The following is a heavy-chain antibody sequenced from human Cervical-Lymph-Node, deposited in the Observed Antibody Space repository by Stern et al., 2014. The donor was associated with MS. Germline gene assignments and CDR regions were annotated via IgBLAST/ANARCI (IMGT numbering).Heavy chain of an antibody. Sequence: QLVQSGTEVKKPGASLIVSCKASGYTFTNYGLSWVRQAPGQGLEWLGWISADSGSTKYTQNLRDRLTLTRDTSTGTAYMDLRTLRAEDTAVYYCARDKMHAFDPWGQGTPVSVSS. D-gene: IGHD5-24*01. CDR2: ISADSGST. CDR1: GYTFTNYG. J-gene: IGHJ5*02. V-gene: IGHV1-18*01. CDR3: ARDKMHAFDP.